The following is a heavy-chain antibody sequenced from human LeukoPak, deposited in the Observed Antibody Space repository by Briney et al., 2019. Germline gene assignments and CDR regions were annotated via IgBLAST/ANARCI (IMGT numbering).Heavy chain of an antibody. CDR3: AKDQRFGDLDDY. CDR2: ISGTGVTA. V-gene: IGHV3-23*01. Sequence: GGSLRLSCAASGFIFNNYAMSWVRQAPGKGLEWVSSISGTGVTAYYADSVKGRFAIPRDNSKNTLYLQMSSLRAEDTALYYCAKDQRFGDLDDYRGQGTLVTVSS. J-gene: IGHJ4*02. CDR1: GFIFNNYA. D-gene: IGHD3-10*01.